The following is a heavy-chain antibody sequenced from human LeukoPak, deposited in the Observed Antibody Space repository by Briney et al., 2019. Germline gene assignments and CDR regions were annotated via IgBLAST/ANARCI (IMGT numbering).Heavy chain of an antibody. CDR3: ARVNYYDSSGYYPYAFDT. CDR2: IYYSGST. CDR1: GGSVSSGSYY. D-gene: IGHD3-22*01. J-gene: IGHJ3*02. V-gene: IGHV4-61*01. Sequence: SETLSLTCTVSGGSVSSGSYYWSWIRQPPGKGLEWIGYIYYSGSTNYNPSLKSRVTISVDTSKNQFSLKLSSVTAADTAVYYCARVNYYDSSGYYPYAFDTWGQGTMVTVSS.